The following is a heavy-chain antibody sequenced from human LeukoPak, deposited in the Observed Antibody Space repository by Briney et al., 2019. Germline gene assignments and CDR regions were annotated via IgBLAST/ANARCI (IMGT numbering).Heavy chain of an antibody. V-gene: IGHV3-30*03. J-gene: IGHJ6*02. CDR2: TFYDGSKS. CDR1: GFTFSTYG. D-gene: IGHD1-26*01. Sequence: GGSLRLSCAASGFTFSTYGFHWVRQAPGKGLEWVAATFYDGSKSFYTDSVKGRFTISRDNSKNTLYLQMNSLRAEDTAVYYCARSSGSYYYYGMDVWGQGTTVTVSS. CDR3: ARSSGSYYYYGMDV.